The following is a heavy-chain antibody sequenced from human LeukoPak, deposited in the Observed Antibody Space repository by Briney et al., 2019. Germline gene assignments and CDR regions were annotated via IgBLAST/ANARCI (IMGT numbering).Heavy chain of an antibody. CDR2: IHDSGST. CDR3: VRWDYYGSGSRRLDY. CDR1: GGSLISYF. D-gene: IGHD3-10*01. Sequence: PSETLSLTCTVSGGSLISYFWNWIRQPPGKGLEWIGYIHDSGSTNYNPSLKSRLTISVDTSKNKFSLTLSSVTAADTAIYYCVRWDYYGSGSRRLDYWGQGTLVTVSA. V-gene: IGHV4-59*08. J-gene: IGHJ4*02.